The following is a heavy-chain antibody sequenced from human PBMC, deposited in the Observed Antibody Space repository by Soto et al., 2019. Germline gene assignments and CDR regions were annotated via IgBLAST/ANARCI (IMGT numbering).Heavy chain of an antibody. Sequence: SETLSLTCTVSGGSVSSYYWSWIRPPPGKGLEWIGYIYYSGSTKYNPSLKSRVTMSVDTSNNQFSLKVSSVTAADTAVYYCARHSNRNYGLYYFDYWGLGALVTVSS. CDR2: IYYSGST. CDR3: ARHSNRNYGLYYFDY. J-gene: IGHJ4*02. D-gene: IGHD4-4*01. CDR1: GGSVSSYY. V-gene: IGHV4-59*08.